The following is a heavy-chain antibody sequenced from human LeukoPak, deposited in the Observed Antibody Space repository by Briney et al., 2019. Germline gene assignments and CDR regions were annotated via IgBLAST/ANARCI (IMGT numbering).Heavy chain of an antibody. CDR3: AKDTLEGTAIPGVRDYYYYMDV. V-gene: IGHV3-30*02. Sequence: GGSLRLSCAPSGFTFSSYGMHWVRQAPGKGLEWVAFIRCDGSNKYYADSVKGRFTISRDNSKNTLYLQMNGLRAEDTAVYYCAKDTLEGTAIPGVRDYYYYMDVWGKGTTVTVSS. D-gene: IGHD5-18*01. CDR2: IRCDGSNK. CDR1: GFTFSSYG. J-gene: IGHJ6*03.